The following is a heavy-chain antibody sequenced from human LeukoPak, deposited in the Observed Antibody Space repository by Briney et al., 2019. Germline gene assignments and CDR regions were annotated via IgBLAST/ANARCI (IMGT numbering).Heavy chain of an antibody. CDR1: GGSISSGGYY. V-gene: IGHV4-31*03. D-gene: IGHD5-24*01. J-gene: IGHJ4*02. CDR2: IYYSGST. Sequence: PSETLSLTCTVSGGSISSGGYYWNWIRQHPGKGLEWIGYIYYSGSTYYNPSLKSRVTISVDTSKNQFSLKLSSVTAADTAVYYCASSVDGPYYFDYWGQGTLVTVSS. CDR3: ASSVDGPYYFDY.